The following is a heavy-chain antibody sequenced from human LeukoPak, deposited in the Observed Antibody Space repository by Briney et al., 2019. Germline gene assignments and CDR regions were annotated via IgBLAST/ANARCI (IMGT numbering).Heavy chain of an antibody. CDR3: ARGSSGWSFDY. V-gene: IGHV1-69*05. D-gene: IGHD6-19*01. J-gene: IGHJ4*02. CDR1: GGTFSSYA. CDR2: IIPIFGTA. Sequence: SVKVSCKASGGTFSSYAISWVRQAPGQGLEWMGGIIPIFGTANYAQKFQGRVTMTTDTSTSTAYMELRSLRSDDTAVYYCARGSSGWSFDYWGQGTLVTVSS.